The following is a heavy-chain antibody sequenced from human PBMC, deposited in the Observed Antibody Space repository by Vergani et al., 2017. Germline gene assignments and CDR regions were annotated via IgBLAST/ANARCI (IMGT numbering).Heavy chain of an antibody. CDR3: ARGLATVTTLSTRTPHYYYYMDV. D-gene: IGHD4-11*01. V-gene: IGHV4-39*07. Sequence: QVQLQESGPGLVKPSQTLSLTCTVSGGSLSSGSYYWSWIRQPPGKGLEWIGEINHSGSTNYNPSLKSRVTISVDTSKNQFSLKLSSVTAADTAVYYCARGLATVTTLSTRTPHYYYYMDVWGKGTTVTVSS. J-gene: IGHJ6*03. CDR1: GGSLSSGSYY. CDR2: INHSGST.